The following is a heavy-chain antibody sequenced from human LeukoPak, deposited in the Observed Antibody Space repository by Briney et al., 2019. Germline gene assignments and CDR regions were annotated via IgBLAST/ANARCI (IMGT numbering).Heavy chain of an antibody. CDR3: ARDPVGNYMDV. CDR1: GGSISSYY. D-gene: IGHD2-15*01. CDR2: IYYSGST. Sequence: PSETLSLTCTVSGGSISSYYWSWIRQPPGKGLEWIGYIYYSGSTNYNPSLKSRVTISVDTSKNQFSLKLSSVTAADTAVYYCARDPVGNYMDVWGRGTTVTVSS. J-gene: IGHJ6*03. V-gene: IGHV4-59*01.